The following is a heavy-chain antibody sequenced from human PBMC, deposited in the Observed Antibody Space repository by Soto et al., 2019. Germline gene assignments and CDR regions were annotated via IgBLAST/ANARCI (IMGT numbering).Heavy chain of an antibody. CDR2: ISTYNGDT. V-gene: IGHV1-18*01. Sequence: QVQLVQSGAEVKKPGASVNVSCKASGYTFTSFGISWVRQVPGQGLEWMGWISTYNGDTNYAQHLQGRVTMTTDASTSTAYMELRSLRSDDTAVYYCARGYCSFTSCPFDFWGQGALVTVSS. CDR1: GYTFTSFG. D-gene: IGHD2-2*01. CDR3: ARGYCSFTSCPFDF. J-gene: IGHJ4*02.